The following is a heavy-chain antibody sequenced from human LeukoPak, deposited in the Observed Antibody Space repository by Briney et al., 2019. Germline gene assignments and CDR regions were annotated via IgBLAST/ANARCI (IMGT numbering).Heavy chain of an antibody. CDR3: ARADVVGATYFDY. D-gene: IGHD1-26*01. V-gene: IGHV3-74*01. Sequence: GGSLRLSCAASGFTFSSYWMHWVRQAPGKGLVWVSRINSDGSSTSYADSVKGRFTISRDNAKNTLHLQMNSLRAEDTAVYYCARADVVGATYFDYWGQGTLVTVSS. CDR1: GFTFSSYW. J-gene: IGHJ4*02. CDR2: INSDGSST.